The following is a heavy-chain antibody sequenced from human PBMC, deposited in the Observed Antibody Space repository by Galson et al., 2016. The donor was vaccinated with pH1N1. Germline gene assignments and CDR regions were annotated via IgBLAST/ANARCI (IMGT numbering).Heavy chain of an antibody. J-gene: IGHJ3*02. CDR2: IYTSGSA. CDR3: ATYIVAPLFDAFDI. Sequence: TLSLTCTVSGVSISSGGYFWTWIRQPAGKGLEWIGRIYTSGSADYNFSLKSRVTISVDTSKNQFSLNLNSVTAADTAVYYCATYIVAPLFDAFDIWGQGTMVTVSS. V-gene: IGHV4-61*02. D-gene: IGHD5-12*01. CDR1: GVSISSGGYF.